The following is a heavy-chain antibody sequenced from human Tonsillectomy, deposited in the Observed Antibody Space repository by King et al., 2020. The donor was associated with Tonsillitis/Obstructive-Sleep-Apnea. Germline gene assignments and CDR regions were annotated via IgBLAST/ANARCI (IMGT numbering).Heavy chain of an antibody. J-gene: IGHJ5*02. D-gene: IGHD6-13*01. V-gene: IGHV5-51*03. CDR3: ARRRGRQQLVSYNWFDP. Sequence: QLVQSGAEVKKPGESLKISCKGSGYSFTSYWIGWVRQMPGKGLEWMGIIYPGDSDTRYSPSFQGQGTISADKSISTAYLQWSSLTAPDTARVTWARRRGRQQLVSYNWFDPWGQGTLVTVSS. CDR2: IYPGDSDT. CDR1: GYSFTSYW.